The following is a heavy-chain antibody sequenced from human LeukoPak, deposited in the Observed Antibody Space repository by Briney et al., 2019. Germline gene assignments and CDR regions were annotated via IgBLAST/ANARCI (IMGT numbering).Heavy chain of an antibody. J-gene: IGHJ6*03. CDR1: GYTFTGYY. Sequence: ASVKVSCKASGYTFTGYYVHWVRQAPGQGLEWMGWINPNSGGTNYAQKFQGRVTMTRDTSISTAYMELSRLRSDDTAVYYCAREYQDSGSSYYMDVWGKGTTVTVSS. CDR3: AREYQDSGSSYYMDV. V-gene: IGHV1-2*02. D-gene: IGHD1-26*01. CDR2: INPNSGGT.